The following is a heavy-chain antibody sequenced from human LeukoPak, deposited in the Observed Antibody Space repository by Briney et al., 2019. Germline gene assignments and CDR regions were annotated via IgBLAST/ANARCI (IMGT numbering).Heavy chain of an antibody. CDR1: GYTFTSYG. J-gene: IGHJ4*02. CDR2: ISAYNGNT. CDR3: ASCSGGSCYRGVDY. V-gene: IGHV1-18*01. Sequence: ASVKVSCKASGYTFTSYGISWVRQAPGQGHEWMGWISAYNGNTNYAQKLQGRVTMTTDTSTSTAYMELRSLRSDDTAVYYCASCSGGSCYRGVDYWGQGTLVTVSS. D-gene: IGHD2-15*01.